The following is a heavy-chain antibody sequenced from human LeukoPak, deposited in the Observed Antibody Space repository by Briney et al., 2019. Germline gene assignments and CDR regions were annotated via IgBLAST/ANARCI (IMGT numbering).Heavy chain of an antibody. CDR2: ISTSGTNM. CDR3: ARFDTSGYHYFDY. Sequence: GGSLRLSCVVSGFTFTSSWMSWVRQAPGKGLEWVSYISTSGTNMYYADSVRGRFTISRDNAKKSLYLHVNSLRAEDTAVYYCARFDTSGYHYFDYWGQGTLVTVSS. J-gene: IGHJ4*02. V-gene: IGHV3-48*04. D-gene: IGHD3-22*01. CDR1: GFTFTSSW.